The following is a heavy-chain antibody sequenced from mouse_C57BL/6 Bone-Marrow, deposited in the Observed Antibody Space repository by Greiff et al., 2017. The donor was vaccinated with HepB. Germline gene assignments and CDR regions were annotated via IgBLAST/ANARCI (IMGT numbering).Heavy chain of an antibody. CDR3: ARQGYYGSSYGYFDV. Sequence: DVMLVESGGGLVKPGGSLKLSCEASGFTFSSYTMSWVRQTPEKRLEWVATISGGGGNTYYPDSVKGRFTISRDNAKNTLYLQMSSLRAEDTALYYGARQGYYGSSYGYFDVWGTGTTVTVSS. CDR2: ISGGGGNT. V-gene: IGHV5-9*01. CDR1: GFTFSSYT. D-gene: IGHD1-1*01. J-gene: IGHJ1*03.